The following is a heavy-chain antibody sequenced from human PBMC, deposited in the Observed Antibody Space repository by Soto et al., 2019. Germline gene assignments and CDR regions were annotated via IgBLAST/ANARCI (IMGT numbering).Heavy chain of an antibody. CDR2: IYYSGST. D-gene: IGHD1-26*01. CDR1: GGSISTNY. Sequence: SETLSLTCTVSGGSISTNYWSWIRQPPGKGLEWIGYIYYSGSTNYNPSLKSRVTISVDTSKNQFSLKLSSVTAADTAVYYCARVSGSYYYGMDVWGQGTTVTVSS. CDR3: ARVSGSYYYGMDV. J-gene: IGHJ6*02. V-gene: IGHV4-59*12.